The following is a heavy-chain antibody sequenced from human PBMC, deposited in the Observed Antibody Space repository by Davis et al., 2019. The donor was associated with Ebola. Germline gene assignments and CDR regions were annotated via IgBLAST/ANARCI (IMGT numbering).Heavy chain of an antibody. J-gene: IGHJ4*02. CDR2: IYDQST. Sequence: GGSLRLSCTASGFTVRSNHMRWVRQAPGKGLEWVSVIYDQSTAYADAVRGRVIISRDKSNNTLYLEMSSLRVDDTAVYYCATTQWLREFDNWGQGTLVTASS. CDR3: ATTQWLREFDN. CDR1: GFTVRSNH. D-gene: IGHD6-19*01. V-gene: IGHV3-53*05.